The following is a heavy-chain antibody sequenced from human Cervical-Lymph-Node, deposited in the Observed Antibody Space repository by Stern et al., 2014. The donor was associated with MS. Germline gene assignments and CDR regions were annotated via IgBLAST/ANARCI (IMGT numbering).Heavy chain of an antibody. V-gene: IGHV3-30-3*01. CDR3: GRDTCRGGGCYFRY. CDR2: VSNEGSKQ. J-gene: IGHJ4*02. CDR1: GFIFSNYA. Sequence: VQLLESGGGVVQPGRSLRISCAASGFIFSNYAMHWVRQAPGKGLDWVAFVSNEGSKQFYAASLKGRFTISRDNANNTLYLQMNSLRPEDTAVYYCGRDTCRGGGCYFRYWGQGSLITVSS. D-gene: IGHD2-15*01.